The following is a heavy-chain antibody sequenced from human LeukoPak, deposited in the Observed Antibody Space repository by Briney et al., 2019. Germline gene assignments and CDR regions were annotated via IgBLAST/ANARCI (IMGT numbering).Heavy chain of an antibody. Sequence: GGSLRLSCAASGFTFSSYAMHWVRQAPGRGREWVAVISYDGSNKYYADSVKGRFTISRDNSKNTLYLQMNRLRAEDTAVYYCAREGEYYDSSGYYFHGFDIWGQGTMVTVSS. J-gene: IGHJ3*02. CDR3: AREGEYYDSSGYYFHGFDI. CDR1: GFTFSSYA. D-gene: IGHD3-22*01. CDR2: ISYDGSNK. V-gene: IGHV3-30-3*01.